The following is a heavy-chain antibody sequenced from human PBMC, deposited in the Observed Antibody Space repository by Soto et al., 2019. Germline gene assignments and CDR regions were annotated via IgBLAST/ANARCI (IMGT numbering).Heavy chain of an antibody. Sequence: PGGSLRLSCAASGFPFRTYAMSWVRLAPGKGLEWVSGISGSGGSTFFADSVKGRFTISRDNSKNTVYLQMNSLRADDTAVYYCAKVDAGIISGYGIGMDVWGQGTTVAVCS. J-gene: IGHJ6*02. V-gene: IGHV3-23*01. CDR2: ISGSGGST. CDR1: GFPFRTYA. CDR3: AKVDAGIISGYGIGMDV. D-gene: IGHD5-12*01.